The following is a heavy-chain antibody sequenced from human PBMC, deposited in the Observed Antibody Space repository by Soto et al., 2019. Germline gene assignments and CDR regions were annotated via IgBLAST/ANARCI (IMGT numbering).Heavy chain of an antibody. Sequence: PSETLSLTCTVSGGSISSSSYYWGWIRQPPGKGLEWIGSIYYSGSTYYNPSLKSRVTISVDTSKNQFSLKLSSVTAADTAVYYCARGTNYDFWFRDIENWFDPWGQGTLVTVSS. V-gene: IGHV4-39*01. CDR1: GGSISSSSYY. CDR3: ARGTNYDFWFRDIENWFDP. J-gene: IGHJ5*02. D-gene: IGHD3-3*01. CDR2: IYYSGST.